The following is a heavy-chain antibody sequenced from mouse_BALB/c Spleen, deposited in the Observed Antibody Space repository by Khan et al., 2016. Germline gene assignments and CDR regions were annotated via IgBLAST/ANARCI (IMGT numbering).Heavy chain of an antibody. J-gene: IGHJ4*01. CDR2: IWWDDDK. Sequence: QVTLKESGPGILQPSQTLSLTCSFSGFSLSTSGMGVGWIRQPSGKGLEWLAHIWWDDDKRYNPALKSRMTISKNTSSNQVFLKIASVDAADTATYYCARIEGGRAMDYWGQGTSVTVSS. CDR3: ARIEGGRAMDY. V-gene: IGHV8-8*01. D-gene: IGHD3-3*01. CDR1: GFSLSTSGMG.